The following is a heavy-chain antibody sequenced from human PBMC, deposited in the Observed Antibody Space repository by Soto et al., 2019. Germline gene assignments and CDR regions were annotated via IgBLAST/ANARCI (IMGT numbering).Heavy chain of an antibody. CDR3: ARAPSPFYDSSGGDGAFDI. V-gene: IGHV3-48*03. Sequence: EVQLVASGVGLVQPGGSLRLSCAASGFTFSSYEINWVRQAPGKGLEWVSYISSSGSTIYYADSVKGRFTISRDNAKNSLYLQMNSLRAEDTAVYYCARAPSPFYDSSGGDGAFDIWGQGTMVTVS. D-gene: IGHD3-22*01. J-gene: IGHJ3*02. CDR1: GFTFSSYE. CDR2: ISSSGSTI.